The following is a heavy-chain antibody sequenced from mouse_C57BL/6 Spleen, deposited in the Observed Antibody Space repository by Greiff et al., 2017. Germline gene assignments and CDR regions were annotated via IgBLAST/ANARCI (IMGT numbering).Heavy chain of an antibody. J-gene: IGHJ2*01. CDR1: RHTFACPG. V-gene: IGHV1-81*01. CDR3: ARPAQATYYLYY. D-gene: IGHD3-2*02. CDR2: IYLRSGNT. Sequence: VQLQQSAAALARRGASAQLSCKASRHTFACPGLSRVKQSTGQGPEWIGEIYLRSGNTYLNEKCKGKATLTADKSSSTAYMELRRLTSEDSAVYFCARPAQATYYLYYRSQGSTLTVSS.